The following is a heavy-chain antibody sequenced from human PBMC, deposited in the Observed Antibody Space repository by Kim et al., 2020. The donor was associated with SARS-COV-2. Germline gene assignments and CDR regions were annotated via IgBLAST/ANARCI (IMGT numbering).Heavy chain of an antibody. Sequence: PSLKSRVTISVDTSKNQFSLKLSSVTAADTAVYYCARGGITIFGRAGMYVWGQGTTVTVSS. CDR3: ARGGITIFGRAGMYV. D-gene: IGHD3-3*01. V-gene: IGHV4-30-2*05. J-gene: IGHJ6*02.